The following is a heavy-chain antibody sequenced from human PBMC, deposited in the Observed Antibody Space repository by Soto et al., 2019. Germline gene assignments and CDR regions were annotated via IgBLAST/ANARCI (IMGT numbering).Heavy chain of an antibody. CDR1: GVSFSGYY. D-gene: IGHD6-13*01. V-gene: IGHV4-34*01. Sequence: PSETLSLTCAVYGVSFSGYYWSWIRQPPGKGLEWMGEINHSGSTNYNPSLKSRATISVDTSKNQFSLKLSSVTAADTAVYYCARGRGSSWYYYYYGMDVWGQGTTVTVSS. CDR3: ARGRGSSWYYYYYGMDV. CDR2: INHSGST. J-gene: IGHJ6*02.